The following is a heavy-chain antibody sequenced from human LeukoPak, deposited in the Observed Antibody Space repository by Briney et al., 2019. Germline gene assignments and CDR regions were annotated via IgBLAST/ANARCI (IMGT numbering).Heavy chain of an antibody. CDR2: IIPIFGTA. CDR3: ARDVGGYGDYVQNYFDY. Sequence: SSVKVSCKASGGTFSSYAISWVRQAPRQGLEWMGRIIPIFGTANYAQKFQGRVTITTDDSTSTAYMKLSSLRSEDTAVYYCARDVGGYGDYVQNYFDYWGQGTLVTVSS. D-gene: IGHD4-17*01. V-gene: IGHV1-69*05. J-gene: IGHJ4*02. CDR1: GGTFSSYA.